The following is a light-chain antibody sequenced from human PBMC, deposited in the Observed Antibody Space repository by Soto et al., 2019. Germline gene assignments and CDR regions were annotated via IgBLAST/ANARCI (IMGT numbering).Light chain of an antibody. CDR3: QQGGGSLWT. CDR2: GAS. CDR1: QAVGSSL. J-gene: IGKJ1*01. Sequence: EIVLTQSPGTLSMSPGERATLSCWASQAVGSSLLAWYQHKPGQAPRLVIYGASSRATGIPDRFSGSGSGTDFTLTISRLEPEDFAVYYCQQGGGSLWTFGQGTKVEIK. V-gene: IGKV3-20*01.